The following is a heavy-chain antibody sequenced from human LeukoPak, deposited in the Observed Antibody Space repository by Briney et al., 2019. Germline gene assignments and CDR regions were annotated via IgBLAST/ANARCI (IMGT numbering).Heavy chain of an antibody. V-gene: IGHV4-34*01. CDR3: ARKAGYNWNYRYYFDY. CDR1: GGSFSGYY. J-gene: IGHJ4*02. D-gene: IGHD1-7*01. CDR2: INHSGST. Sequence: SETLSLTCAVYGGSFSGYYWSWIRQPPGKGLEWIGEINHSGSTNYNPSLKSRVTISVDTSKNQFSLKLSSVTAADTAVYYCARKAGYNWNYRYYFDYWGQGTLVTVSS.